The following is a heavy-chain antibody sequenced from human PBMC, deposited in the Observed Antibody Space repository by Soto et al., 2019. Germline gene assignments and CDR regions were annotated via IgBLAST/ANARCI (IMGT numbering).Heavy chain of an antibody. Sequence: GESLKISCKGSGYSFTSYWIGWVRQTPGKGLEWMGIMHPGDFDIRYNPSFQGQVTISADTSISTAYLQWSSLKASDTAIYYCARKVYGGKISYGMDVWGQGTTVTVSS. CDR2: MHPGDFDI. D-gene: IGHD4-17*01. CDR3: ARKVYGGKISYGMDV. V-gene: IGHV5-51*01. J-gene: IGHJ6*02. CDR1: GYSFTSYW.